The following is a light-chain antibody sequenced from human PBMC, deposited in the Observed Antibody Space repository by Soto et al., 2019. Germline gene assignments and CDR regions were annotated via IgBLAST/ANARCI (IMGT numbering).Light chain of an antibody. Sequence: EIVLTQSPGTLSLSPGERATLSCRASQSVSSSYLAWYQQKPGQAPRLLIYGASSRATGIPDRFSGSGSGTDFTLTISRLEPEDFAVYYWQQHGSSPPYTFGQGTKLEIK. CDR2: GAS. J-gene: IGKJ2*01. CDR3: QQHGSSPPYT. V-gene: IGKV3-20*01. CDR1: QSVSSSY.